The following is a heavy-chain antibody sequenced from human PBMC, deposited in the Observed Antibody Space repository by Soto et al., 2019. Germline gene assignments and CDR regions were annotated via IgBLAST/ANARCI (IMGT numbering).Heavy chain of an antibody. Sequence: SETLSRTCTVSGGTITSYYWAWIRQAPGEGLEWIGYVFESGSAKYNPSLKSRVTLTLDTSNNHLSLRLTSVTAADTAVYYCVSVEGTPTVAGDYYYYAMDAWGQGTTVTVSS. J-gene: IGHJ6*02. V-gene: IGHV4-59*01. CDR3: VSVEGTPTVAGDYYYYAMDA. CDR2: VFESGSA. CDR1: GGTITSYY. D-gene: IGHD4-17*01.